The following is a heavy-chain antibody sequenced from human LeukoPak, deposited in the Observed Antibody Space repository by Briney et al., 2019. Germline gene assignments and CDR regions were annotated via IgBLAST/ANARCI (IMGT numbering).Heavy chain of an antibody. CDR3: ARGDHSSGYYSPYYFDY. CDR1: GYSISSGYY. V-gene: IGHV4-38-2*02. Sequence: PSETLSLTCTVSGYSISSGYYWGWIRQPPGKGLEWIGSIYHSGSTYYNPSLKSRVTISVDTSKNQFSLKLSSVTAADTAVYYCARGDHSSGYYSPYYFDYWGQGTLVTVSS. J-gene: IGHJ4*02. CDR2: IYHSGST. D-gene: IGHD3-22*01.